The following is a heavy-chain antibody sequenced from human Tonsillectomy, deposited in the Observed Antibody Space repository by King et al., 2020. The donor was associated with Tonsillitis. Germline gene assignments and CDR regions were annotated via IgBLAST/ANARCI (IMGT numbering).Heavy chain of an antibody. CDR3: ARSYYYGSGTHPYYFAY. V-gene: IGHV4-31*03. D-gene: IGHD3-10*01. CDR1: GGSISSGGYY. J-gene: IGHJ4*02. Sequence: VQLQESGPGLVKPSQTLSLTCTVSGGSISSGGYYWSWIRQHPGKGLEWIGYIYYSGSTYYNPSLKSRVTISVATSKTQFSLKLSSVTAADTAVYYCARSYYYGSGTHPYYFAYWGQGTLVTVSS. CDR2: IYYSGST.